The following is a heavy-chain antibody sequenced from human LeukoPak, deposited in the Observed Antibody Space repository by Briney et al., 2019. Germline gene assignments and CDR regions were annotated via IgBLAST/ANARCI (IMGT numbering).Heavy chain of an antibody. CDR1: GGSISSYY. J-gene: IGHJ3*02. V-gene: IGHV4-59*08. CDR2: IYYNGNT. Sequence: SETLSLTCAVSGGSISSYYWSWIRQPPGKGLEWIAYIYYNGNTNYNPSFKSRVTISVDTSKNQFSLKLSSVAAADTAIYYCARQPSATAAFDIWGQGTMVTASS. CDR3: ARQPSATAAFDI. D-gene: IGHD5-18*01.